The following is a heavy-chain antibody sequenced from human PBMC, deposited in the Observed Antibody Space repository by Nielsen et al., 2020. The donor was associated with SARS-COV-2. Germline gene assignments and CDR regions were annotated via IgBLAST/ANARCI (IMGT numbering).Heavy chain of an antibody. V-gene: IGHV3-11*03. CDR1: GFTFSDYY. J-gene: IGHJ5*02. Sequence: GESLKISCAASGFTFSDYYMSWIRQAPGKGLEWVSYISSSSSYTNYADSVKGRFTISRDNAKNSLYLQMNSLRAEDTAVYYCARKGSTSWFDPWGQGTLVTVSS. CDR3: ARKGSTSWFDP. CDR2: ISSSSSYT.